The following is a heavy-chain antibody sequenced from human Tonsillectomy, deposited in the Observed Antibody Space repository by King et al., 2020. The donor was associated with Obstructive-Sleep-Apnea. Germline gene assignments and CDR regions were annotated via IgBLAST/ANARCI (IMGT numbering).Heavy chain of an antibody. CDR3: ARDFRSRVGMDV. D-gene: IGHD2-2*01. J-gene: IGHJ6*01. Sequence: VQLVESGGGLVQPGGSLRLSCAASGFTFSSYWMHWVRQAPGKGLVWVSRINSDGSSTSYADSVKGRFTIYRDNDKNTLYLQRNNLRAKDTAVYYCARDFRSRVGMDVWGQGTTVTVSS. CDR2: INSDGSST. CDR1: GFTFSSYW. V-gene: IGHV3-74*01.